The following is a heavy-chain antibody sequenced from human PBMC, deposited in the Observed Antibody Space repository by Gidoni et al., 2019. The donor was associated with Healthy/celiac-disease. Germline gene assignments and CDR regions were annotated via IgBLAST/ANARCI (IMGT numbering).Heavy chain of an antibody. Sequence: QVQLQQWGAGLLKPSETLSLTCAVYGGSFSGYYWSWIRQPPGKGLEWIGEINHSGSTNYNPSLKSRVTISVDTSKNQFSLKLSSVTAADTAVYYCARGRRYQLLPFDYWGQGTLVTVSS. J-gene: IGHJ4*02. CDR2: INHSGST. CDR3: ARGRRYQLLPFDY. CDR1: GGSFSGYY. V-gene: IGHV4-34*01. D-gene: IGHD2-2*01.